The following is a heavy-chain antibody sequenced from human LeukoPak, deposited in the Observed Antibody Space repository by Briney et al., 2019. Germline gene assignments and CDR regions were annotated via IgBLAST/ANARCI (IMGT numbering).Heavy chain of an antibody. CDR1: GFTFSSYD. V-gene: IGHV3-13*01. J-gene: IGHJ4*02. D-gene: IGHD3-22*01. CDR3: ARGALYDSSGYWSTHFDY. Sequence: GGSLRLSCAASGFTFSSYDMPWVRQATGKGLEWVSAIGTAGDTYYPGSVKGRFTISRENAKNSLYLQMNSLRAGDTAVYYCARGALYDSSGYWSTHFDYWGQGTLVTVSS. CDR2: IGTAGDT.